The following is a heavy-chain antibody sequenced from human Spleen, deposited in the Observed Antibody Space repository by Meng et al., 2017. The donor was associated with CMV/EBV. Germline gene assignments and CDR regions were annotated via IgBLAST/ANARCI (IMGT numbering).Heavy chain of an antibody. V-gene: IGHV1-8*01. CDR2: MHTNSGNT. CDR1: GYTFTIYD. CDR3: ARKMSLAATGNYYGMDV. Sequence: ASVKVSCTASGYTFTIYDINWVRQATGQGLEWMGWMHTNSGNTGYAQKFQGRVTMTRNTSISTAYMELRSLRSEDTAVYYCARKMSLAATGNYYGMDVWGQGTTVTVSS. J-gene: IGHJ6*02. D-gene: IGHD3-10*01.